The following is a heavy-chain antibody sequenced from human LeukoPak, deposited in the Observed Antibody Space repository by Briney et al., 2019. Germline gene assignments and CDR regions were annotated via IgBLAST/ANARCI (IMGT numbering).Heavy chain of an antibody. J-gene: IGHJ4*02. V-gene: IGHV3-33*01. CDR2: IWYDGSNK. D-gene: IGHD1-1*01. Sequence: GRSLRLSCAASGFTFSTSGMHWVRQAPGKGLEWVAVIWYDGSNKHYAESVKGRFSISRDNSKGTLYLQMNSLRAEDTAVYYCARETGTPVDYWGQGTLVTVSS. CDR1: GFTFSTSG. CDR3: ARETGTPVDY.